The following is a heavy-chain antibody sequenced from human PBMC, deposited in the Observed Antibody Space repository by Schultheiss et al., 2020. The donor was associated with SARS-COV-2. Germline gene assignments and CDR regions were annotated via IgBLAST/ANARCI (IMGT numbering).Heavy chain of an antibody. Sequence: GGSLRLSCAASGFTFSTYWMHWVRQAPGKGLVWVSVIYSGGSTYYADSVKGRFTISRDNAKNSLYLQMNSLRAEDTAVYYCARVNSVNTFDYWGQGTLVTVSS. CDR1: GFTFSTYW. J-gene: IGHJ4*02. CDR2: IYSGGST. V-gene: IGHV3-66*01. D-gene: IGHD2/OR15-2a*01. CDR3: ARVNSVNTFDY.